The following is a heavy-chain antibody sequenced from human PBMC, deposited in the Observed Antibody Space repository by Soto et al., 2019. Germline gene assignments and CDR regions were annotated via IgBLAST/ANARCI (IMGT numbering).Heavy chain of an antibody. CDR1: GFTFSSYS. CDR2: ISSSSSYI. Sequence: GGSLRLSCAASGFTFSSYSMNWVRQAPGKGLEWVSSISSSSSYIYYADSVKGRFTISRDNAKNSLYLQMNSLRAEDTAVYYCARDKGQGFYDYIWGSYRWRDWFDPWGQGTLVTVSS. V-gene: IGHV3-21*01. CDR3: ARDKGQGFYDYIWGSYRWRDWFDP. J-gene: IGHJ5*02. D-gene: IGHD3-16*02.